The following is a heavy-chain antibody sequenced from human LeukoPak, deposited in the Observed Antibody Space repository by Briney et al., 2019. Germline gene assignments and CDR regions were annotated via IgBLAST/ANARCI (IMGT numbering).Heavy chain of an antibody. D-gene: IGHD3-16*02. CDR2: IIPIFGTA. CDR3: ASMITFGGVIAADY. J-gene: IGHJ4*02. V-gene: IGHV1-69*13. Sequence: SVKVSCKASGGTFISYAISWVRQAPGQGLEWMGGIIPIFGTANYAQKFQGRVTITADESTSTAYMELSSLRSEDTAVYYCASMITFGGVIAADYWGQGTLVTVSS. CDR1: GGTFISYA.